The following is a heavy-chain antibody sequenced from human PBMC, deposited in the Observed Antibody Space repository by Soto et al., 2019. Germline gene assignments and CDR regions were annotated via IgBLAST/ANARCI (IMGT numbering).Heavy chain of an antibody. CDR3: ATDLRVSRHPHDYGGNLVMGSDY. Sequence: ASVKVSCKVSGYTLTQLSMHWVRQAPGKGLEWMGGFDPEDGETIHAQKFQGRVTMTEDTSTDTAYMELSSLRSEDTAVYYCATDLRVSRHPHDYGGNLVMGSDYWGQGTLVTVSS. V-gene: IGHV1-24*01. J-gene: IGHJ4*02. CDR2: FDPEDGET. D-gene: IGHD4-17*01. CDR1: GYTLTQLS.